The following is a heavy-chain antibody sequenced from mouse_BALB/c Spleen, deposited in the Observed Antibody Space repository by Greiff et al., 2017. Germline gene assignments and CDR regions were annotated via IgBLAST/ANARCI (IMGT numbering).Heavy chain of an antibody. CDR3: NAVLGRYYYAMDY. V-gene: IGHV14-4*02. Sequence: EVKVVESGAALVRSGASVKLSCTASGFNIKDYYMHWVKQRPEQGLEWIGWIDPENGDTEYAPKFQGKATMTADTSSNTAYLQLSSLTSEDTAVYYCNAVLGRYYYAMDYWGQGTSVTVSS. D-gene: IGHD4-1*01. CDR2: IDPENGDT. J-gene: IGHJ4*01. CDR1: GFNIKDYY.